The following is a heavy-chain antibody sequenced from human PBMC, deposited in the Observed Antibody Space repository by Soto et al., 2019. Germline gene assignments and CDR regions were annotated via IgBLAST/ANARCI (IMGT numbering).Heavy chain of an antibody. V-gene: IGHV4-59*08. CDR3: ARGHYDFWSGYFATIDY. D-gene: IGHD3-3*01. CDR2: IHYSGNT. Sequence: SETLSLTCTVSGGSISNYYWSWIRQPPGKGLEWIGYIHYSGNTKYNPSLKSRVTISADTSKNQFSLKLSSVTAADTAVYYCARGHYDFWSGYFATIDYWGQGTLVTVS. CDR1: GGSISNYY. J-gene: IGHJ4*02.